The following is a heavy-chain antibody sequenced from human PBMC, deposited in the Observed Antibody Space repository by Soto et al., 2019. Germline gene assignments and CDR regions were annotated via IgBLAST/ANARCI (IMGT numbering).Heavy chain of an antibody. J-gene: IGHJ4*01. CDR3: VGVDGYSYGHSFDY. D-gene: IGHD5-18*01. V-gene: IGHV4-30-4*01. Sequence: PSETLSLTCTVSGGSIRSGDYYWTWNRQPPGKGLEWIGYVYYTGSTNYNPSLKSRVTMSVDTSKNQFSLKLSSVTAADTAVYYCVGVDGYSYGHSFDYWGHGTLVTVSS. CDR1: GGSIRSGDYY. CDR2: VYYTGST.